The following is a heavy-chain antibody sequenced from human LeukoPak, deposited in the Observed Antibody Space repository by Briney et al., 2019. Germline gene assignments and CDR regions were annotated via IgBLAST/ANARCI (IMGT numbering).Heavy chain of an antibody. CDR2: TRNKVNSYTT. D-gene: IGHD1-26*01. V-gene: IGHV3-72*01. Sequence: AGGSLRLSCAASGFTFSDYYMDWVRQAPGKGLEWVGRTRNKVNSYTTEYAASVKGRFTISRDDSKNSLYLQMNSLRAEDTAVYYCARPRPGGSSFDPPPYWGQGTLVTVSS. CDR1: GFTFSDYY. CDR3: ARPRPGGSSFDPPPY. J-gene: IGHJ4*02.